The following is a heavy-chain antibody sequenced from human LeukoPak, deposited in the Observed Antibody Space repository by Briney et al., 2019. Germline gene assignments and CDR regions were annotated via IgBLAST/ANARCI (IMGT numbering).Heavy chain of an antibody. D-gene: IGHD5-18*01. J-gene: IGHJ5*02. Sequence: GGSLRLSCVGYGFTFRASPVHWVRQTPGRGLEWVALISYGGSPRYYADFVKGRFTISRDDSRNTVYLQMNSLRGDDTALYFCATAGGYSYGSRFNRWGQGTLVTVSS. V-gene: IGHV3-30*04. CDR1: GFTFRASP. CDR3: ATAGGYSYGSRFNR. CDR2: ISYGGSPR.